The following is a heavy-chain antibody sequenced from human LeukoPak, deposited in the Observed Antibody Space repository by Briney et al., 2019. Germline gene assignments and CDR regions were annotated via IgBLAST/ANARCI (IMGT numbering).Heavy chain of an antibody. CDR2: ISSSGGST. D-gene: IGHD1-26*01. CDR3: AKDRGPYSGSYFDY. J-gene: IGHJ4*02. V-gene: IGHV3-23*01. Sequence: AGSLRRSCAASGFTFSSNAMSWVRQAPGKGLEWVTAISSSGGSTYHKDSVKGRFTISRDNSKNTLYLQMNSLRAEDTAVYFGAKDRGPYSGSYFDYWGQGTLVTVSS. CDR1: GFTFSSNA.